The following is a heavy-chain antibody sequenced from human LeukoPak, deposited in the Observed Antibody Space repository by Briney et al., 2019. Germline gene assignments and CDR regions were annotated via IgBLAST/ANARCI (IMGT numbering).Heavy chain of an antibody. CDR1: GFTFSSSA. CDR3: AKRFLEWLFSMDV. J-gene: IGHJ6*03. CDR2: ISGSGDST. Sequence: PGGSLRLSCAASGFTFSSSAMNWVRQAPGKGLEWVSSISGSGDSTYYADSVKGRFTISRDNSKNTLYLQMNSLRAEDTAVYYCAKRFLEWLFSMDVWGKGTTVTVSS. V-gene: IGHV3-23*01. D-gene: IGHD3-3*01.